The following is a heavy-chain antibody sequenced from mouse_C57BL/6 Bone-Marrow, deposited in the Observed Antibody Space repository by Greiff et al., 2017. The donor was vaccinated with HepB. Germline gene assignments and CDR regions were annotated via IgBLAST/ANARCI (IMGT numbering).Heavy chain of an antibody. D-gene: IGHD2-4*01. CDR2: INPSSGYT. CDR3: AIGYYDYPGDYAMDY. CDR1: GYTFTSSW. J-gene: IGHJ4*01. Sequence: QVQLQQSGAELAKPGASVKLSCKASGYTFTSSWMHWVKQRPGQGLEWIGYINPSSGYTKYNQKFKDKATLTADKSSSTAYMQLSSLTYEDSAVYYCAIGYYDYPGDYAMDYWGQGTSVTVSS. V-gene: IGHV1-7*01.